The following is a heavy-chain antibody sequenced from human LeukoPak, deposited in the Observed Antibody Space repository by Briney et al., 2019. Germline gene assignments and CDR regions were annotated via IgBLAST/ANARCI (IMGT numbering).Heavy chain of an antibody. CDR3: AVFPSHGMDV. V-gene: IGHV3-30*03. J-gene: IGHJ6*02. Sequence: GGSLRPSCAASGFTFRAYGMNWVRQAPGKGLEWVALISFDGSEKDSADSVKGRFTISRDNSKNTLYLQMNNLRTEDTAVYYCAVFPSHGMDVWGQGTTVTVSS. D-gene: IGHD3-10*01. CDR1: GFTFRAYG. CDR2: ISFDGSEK.